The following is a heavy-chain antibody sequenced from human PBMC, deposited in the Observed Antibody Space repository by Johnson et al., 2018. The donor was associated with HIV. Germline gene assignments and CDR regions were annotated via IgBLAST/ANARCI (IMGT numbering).Heavy chain of an antibody. V-gene: IGHV3-20*04. J-gene: IGHJ3*02. Sequence: EVQLVESGGGVLRPGGSLRLSCEGFGFMFEDYGLSWVRQAPGKGLEWVSGINWNGGSTGYADSVKGRCTISRDNDKKSLYLQMNSLRAEDTAFYYCARRDSGSLSFDIWGQGTMVTVSS. CDR3: ARRDSGSLSFDI. CDR2: INWNGGST. D-gene: IGHD1-26*01. CDR1: GFMFEDYG.